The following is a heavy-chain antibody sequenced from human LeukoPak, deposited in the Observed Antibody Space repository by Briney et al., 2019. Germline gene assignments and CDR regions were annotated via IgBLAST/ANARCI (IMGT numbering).Heavy chain of an antibody. CDR1: GGTFSSYA. D-gene: IGHD3-10*01. CDR2: IIPIFGTA. Sequence: GASVKVSCKASGGTFSSYAISWVRQAPGQGLEWMGGIIPIFGTANYAQKFQGRVTITTDESTSTAYMELSSLRSEDTAVYYCARGITMVRGVINLYYYYSMDVWGKGTTVTVSS. V-gene: IGHV1-69*05. CDR3: ARGITMVRGVINLYYYYSMDV. J-gene: IGHJ6*03.